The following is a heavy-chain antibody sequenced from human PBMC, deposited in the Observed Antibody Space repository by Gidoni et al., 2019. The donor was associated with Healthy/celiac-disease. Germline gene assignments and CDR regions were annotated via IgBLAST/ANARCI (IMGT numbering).Heavy chain of an antibody. CDR1: GGTFSSYA. V-gene: IGHV1-69*04. D-gene: IGHD2-8*01. CDR2: IIPILGIA. Sequence: QVQLVQSGAEVKKPGSSVKVSCKASGGTFSSYAISWVRQAPGQGLEWMGRIIPILGIANYAQKFQGRVTITADKSTSTAYMELSSLRSEDTAVYYCARYSRVYAKAGGMDVWGQGTTVTVSS. CDR3: ARYSRVYAKAGGMDV. J-gene: IGHJ6*02.